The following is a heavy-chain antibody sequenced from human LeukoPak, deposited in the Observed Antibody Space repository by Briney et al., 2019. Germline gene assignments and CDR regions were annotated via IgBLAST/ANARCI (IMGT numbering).Heavy chain of an antibody. CDR2: IIPILGIA. D-gene: IGHD3-22*01. J-gene: IGHJ4*02. V-gene: IGHV1-69*04. CDR3: ARDTGARYYDSSGYPD. Sequence: ASVKVSCKASGGTFSSYAISWVRQAPGQGLEWMGRIIPILGIANYAQKFQGRVTITADKSTSTAYMELSSLRSEDTAVYYCARDTGARYYDSSGYPDWGQGTLVTVSS. CDR1: GGTFSSYA.